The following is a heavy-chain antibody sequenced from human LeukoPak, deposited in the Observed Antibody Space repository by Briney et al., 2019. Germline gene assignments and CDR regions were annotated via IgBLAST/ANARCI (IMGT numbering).Heavy chain of an antibody. CDR2: ISGSGGST. D-gene: IGHD6-13*01. V-gene: IGHV3-23*01. J-gene: IGHJ4*02. Sequence: QAGGSLRLSCAASGFTFSSYAMSWVRKAPGKGLEWVSAISGSGGSTYYADSVKGRFTISIDNSKNTLYLQMNSLRAEDTAVYYCAKILYSSRLFVDYWGQGTLVTVSS. CDR1: GFTFSSYA. CDR3: AKILYSSRLFVDY.